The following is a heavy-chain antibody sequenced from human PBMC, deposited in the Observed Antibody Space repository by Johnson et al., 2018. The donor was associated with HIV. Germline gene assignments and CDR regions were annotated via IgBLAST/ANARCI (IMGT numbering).Heavy chain of an antibody. CDR1: GFTFSRYT. Sequence: VQLVESGGGVVQPGGSLRLSCAASGFTFSRYTMHWVRQAPGKGLEWVAVISYHGSNTYYADSVRGRFTISRDNSKNTLYLQMNSLRAEDTAVYYCASVYYDILTGYHAFDVWGQGTMVTVSS. V-gene: IGHV3-30*04. D-gene: IGHD3-9*01. CDR3: ASVYYDILTGYHAFDV. CDR2: ISYHGSNT. J-gene: IGHJ3*01.